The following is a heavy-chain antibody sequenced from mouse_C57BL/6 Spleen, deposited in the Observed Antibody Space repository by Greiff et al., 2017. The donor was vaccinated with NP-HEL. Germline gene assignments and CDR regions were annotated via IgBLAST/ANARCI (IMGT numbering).Heavy chain of an antibody. Sequence: QVQLQQSGAELVKPGASVKISCKASGYAFSSSWMNWVKQRPGKGLEWIGRIYPGDGDTNYNGKFKGKATLTADKSSSTAYMQLSSLTSEDSAVYFCARKEGGDYWGQGTTLTVSS. V-gene: IGHV1-82*01. CDR3: ARKEGGDY. CDR1: GYAFSSSW. CDR2: IYPGDGDT. J-gene: IGHJ2*01.